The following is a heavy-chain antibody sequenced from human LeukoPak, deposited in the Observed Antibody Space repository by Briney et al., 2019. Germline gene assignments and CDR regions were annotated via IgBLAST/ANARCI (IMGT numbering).Heavy chain of an antibody. D-gene: IGHD6-19*01. CDR1: GGTFSSYA. CDR2: INPSGDST. Sequence: ASVKVSCKASGGTFSSYAISWVRQAPGQGLEWMGIINPSGDSTSYTQKLQGRLTMTKDTSANTVYMELSSLRSDDTAVYYCARGATYISGHHDAWGQGTLVTVSS. V-gene: IGHV1-46*01. J-gene: IGHJ4*02. CDR3: ARGATYISGHHDA.